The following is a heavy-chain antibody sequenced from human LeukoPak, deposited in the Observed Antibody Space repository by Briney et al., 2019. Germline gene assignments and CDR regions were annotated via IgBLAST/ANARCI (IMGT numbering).Heavy chain of an antibody. J-gene: IGHJ4*02. CDR2: IIPLFRTA. D-gene: IGHD3-22*01. CDR1: GGTFSNYA. Sequence: SVKVSCKASGGTFSNYAITWVRQAPGQGLEWMGGIIPLFRTANYAQKFQGRVTITADESTGTAYMELSSLRSEDTAVYYCARDPPYYDSVVYKPDWGQGTLVTVSS. CDR3: ARDPPYYDSVVYKPD. V-gene: IGHV1-69*13.